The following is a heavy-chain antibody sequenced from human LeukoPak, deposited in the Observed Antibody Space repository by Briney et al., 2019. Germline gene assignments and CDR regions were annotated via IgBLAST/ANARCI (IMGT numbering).Heavy chain of an antibody. CDR2: IYSDGTP. CDR1: GFTASSNY. V-gene: IGHV3-53*01. J-gene: IGHJ4*02. Sequence: GGSLRLSCAPFGFTASSNYMSWVRQAPGKGLEWVSTIYSDGTPYYADSLKGRFTISRDNSKNTLYLRMNSLRAEDTAIYYCARAIQSHLLKGYFDYWGQGTLVTVSS. CDR3: ARAIQSHLLKGYFDY. D-gene: IGHD2-2*01.